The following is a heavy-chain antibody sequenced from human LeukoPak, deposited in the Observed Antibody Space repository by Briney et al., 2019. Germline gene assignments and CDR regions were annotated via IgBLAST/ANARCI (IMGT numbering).Heavy chain of an antibody. CDR3: AHSIAVAGSFDY. Sequence: GGSLRLSCAPSGFTFSSYAMSWVCQAPGKGLEWVSAICGSGGSTYYADSVKGRFTISRDNSKSTLYLQMNSLRAEDTAVYYCAHSIAVAGSFDYWGQGTLVTVSS. J-gene: IGHJ4*02. V-gene: IGHV3-23*01. CDR2: ICGSGGST. D-gene: IGHD6-19*01. CDR1: GFTFSSYA.